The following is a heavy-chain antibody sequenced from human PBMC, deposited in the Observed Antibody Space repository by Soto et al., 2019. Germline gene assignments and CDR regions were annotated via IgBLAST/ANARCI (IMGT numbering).Heavy chain of an antibody. CDR2: IYWNDDK. D-gene: IGHD1-7*01. J-gene: IGHJ4*02. V-gene: IGHV2-5*01. CDR3: AHRMSTTSFEY. Sequence: QITLKESGPPLVKPTQTLTLTCTFSGFSLSTSGAGVGWIRQPPGKALEWLAIIYWNDDKRYSPSLESRLTITKDTSKNQVVLTVTNMDPVDTATYYCAHRMSTTSFEYWGQGTLVTVSS. CDR1: GFSLSTSGAG.